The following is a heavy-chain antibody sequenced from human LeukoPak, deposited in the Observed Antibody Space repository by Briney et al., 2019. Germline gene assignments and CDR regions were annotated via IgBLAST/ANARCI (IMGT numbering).Heavy chain of an antibody. V-gene: IGHV3-7*01. CDR3: ADFDRS. D-gene: IGHD3-22*01. CDR1: GLTFSAAW. J-gene: IGHJ4*02. Sequence: PGGSLRLSCAASGLTFSAAWMSWVRQAPGKGLEWVATINTDGSNRYYVDSVKGRFTISRDNAKNSLHLQMDSLRADDTALYYCADFDRSWGQGTLVTVSS. CDR2: INTDGSNR.